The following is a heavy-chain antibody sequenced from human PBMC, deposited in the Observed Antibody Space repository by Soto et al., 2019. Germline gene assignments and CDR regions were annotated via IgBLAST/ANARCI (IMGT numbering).Heavy chain of an antibody. D-gene: IGHD2-21*01. CDR3: AKSGWGVVVPTVNWYFDL. V-gene: IGHV3-23*01. CDR2: ISGSGGST. CDR1: GSTFTNHP. Sequence: EVQLLESGGGLVQPGGSLRLSCEASGSTFTNHPMSWVRRAPGKGLEWVSSISGSGGSTYYADSVEGRFTISRDNFKNTLYLQMHSLRAEDTAVYYCAKSGWGVVVPTVNWYFDLWGRGNLVTVSS. J-gene: IGHJ2*01.